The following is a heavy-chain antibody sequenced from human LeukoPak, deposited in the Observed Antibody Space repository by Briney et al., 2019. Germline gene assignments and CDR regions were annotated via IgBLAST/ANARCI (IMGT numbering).Heavy chain of an antibody. CDR2: ISAGNGNT. D-gene: IGHD2-15*01. V-gene: IGHV1-3*01. J-gene: IGHJ4*02. CDR1: GYTFTSYA. CDR3: ARAVCSGGSCPFDY. Sequence: ASVKVSCKASGYTFTSYAMHWVRQAPGQRLEWMGWISAGNGNTKYSQKFQGRVTITRDTSASTAYMELSSLRSEDTAVYYCARAVCSGGSCPFDYWGQGTLVTVSS.